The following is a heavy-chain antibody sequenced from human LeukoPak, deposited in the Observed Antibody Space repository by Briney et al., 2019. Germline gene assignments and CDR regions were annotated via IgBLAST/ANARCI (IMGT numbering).Heavy chain of an antibody. CDR3: ARAGIVGATGD. CDR1: GFTFSSYA. CDR2: ISYDGSNK. Sequence: GGSLRLSCAASGFTFSSYAMHWVRQAPGKGLEWVAVISYDGSNKYYADSVKGRFTISRDNSKNTLYLQMNSLRAEDTAVYYCARAGIVGATGDWGQGTLVTVSS. D-gene: IGHD1-26*01. V-gene: IGHV3-30-3*01. J-gene: IGHJ4*02.